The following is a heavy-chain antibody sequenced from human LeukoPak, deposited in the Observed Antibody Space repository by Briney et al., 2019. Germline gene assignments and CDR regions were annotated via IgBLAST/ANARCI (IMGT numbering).Heavy chain of an antibody. CDR2: INPNSGGT. CDR3: ARAGPYIVVVVAAKYYYYGMDV. CDR1: GYTFTGYY. D-gene: IGHD2-15*01. V-gene: IGHV1-2*02. J-gene: IGHJ6*02. Sequence: ASVKVSCKASGYTFTGYYMHWVRQAPGQGLEWMGWINPNSGGTNYAQKFQGRVTMTRDTSISTAYMELSRLRSDDTAVYYCARAGPYIVVVVAAKYYYYGMDVWGQGTTVTVSS.